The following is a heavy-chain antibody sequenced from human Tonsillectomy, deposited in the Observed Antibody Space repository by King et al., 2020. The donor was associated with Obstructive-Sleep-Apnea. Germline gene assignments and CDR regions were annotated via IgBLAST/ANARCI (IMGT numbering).Heavy chain of an antibody. CDR3: ARVSLQSTPESTVMGYFDY. CDR1: GGSISSSSYY. J-gene: IGHJ4*02. V-gene: IGHV4-39*07. Sequence: LQLQESGPGLVKPSETLSLTCTVSGGSISSSSYYWGWIRQPPGKGLQWIGTIYHSGSTYYNPSLKSRVTISVDTSKNQFSLKLSSVTAADTAVYYCARVSLQSTPESTVMGYFDYWGLGTLVTVSS. CDR2: IYHSGST. D-gene: IGHD4-11*01.